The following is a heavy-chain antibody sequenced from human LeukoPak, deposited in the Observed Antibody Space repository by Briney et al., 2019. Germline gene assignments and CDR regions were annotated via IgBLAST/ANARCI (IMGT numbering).Heavy chain of an antibody. J-gene: IGHJ4*02. V-gene: IGHV3-53*01. Sequence: GGSLRLSGAASGFTVGNTYMSWVRQAPGKGLEWVSIIYSGGSKYYADSVKGRFTISRDNSKNTLHLQMKSLRADDTAVYYCGSSPYVWGIDHWGQGTPVTVSS. CDR1: GFTVGNTY. CDR2: IYSGGSK. CDR3: GSSPYVWGIDH. D-gene: IGHD3-16*01.